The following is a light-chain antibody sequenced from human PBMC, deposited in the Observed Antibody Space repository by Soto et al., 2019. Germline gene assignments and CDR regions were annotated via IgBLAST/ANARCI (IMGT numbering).Light chain of an antibody. CDR2: GAS. J-gene: IGKJ1*01. V-gene: IGKV3-20*01. CDR1: ESVSGTY. Sequence: VLTQSPGTLSLSPGERATLSCRASESVSGTYIAWYQQKAGQSPRLLISGASNRATGIPDRFSGSGSGTDFTLTISRLEPEDFAMDYCQQYGRTFGQGTKVEMK. CDR3: QQYGRT.